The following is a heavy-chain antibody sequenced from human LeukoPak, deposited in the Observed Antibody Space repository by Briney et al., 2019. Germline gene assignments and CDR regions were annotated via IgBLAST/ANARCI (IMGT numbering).Heavy chain of an antibody. V-gene: IGHV4-39*07. J-gene: IGHJ3*02. D-gene: IGHD3-10*01. CDR1: VGSISTTSYY. Sequence: PSETLSLTCTVSVGSISTTSYYWGWIRQPPGKGLEWIGSIYYGGSTYYGPSLKSRVTISLDTSKHQFSLKLSSVTAADTAVYYCSFNLGSGSYAFDIWGQGTMVTVSS. CDR3: SFNLGSGSYAFDI. CDR2: IYYGGST.